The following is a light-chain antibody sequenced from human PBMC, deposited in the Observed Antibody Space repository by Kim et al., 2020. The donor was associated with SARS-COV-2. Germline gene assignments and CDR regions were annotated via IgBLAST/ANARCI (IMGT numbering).Light chain of an antibody. CDR2: ATD. Sequence: GQRVRISCFGSGSNIERNVVNWYQQFPGTAPKLLMYATDQRSSGVPDRFSGSRSGTSASLAISGLQSDDEADYYCATWDDSLNEWVFGGGTQLTVL. CDR1: GSNIERNV. CDR3: ATWDDSLNEWV. J-gene: IGLJ3*02. V-gene: IGLV1-44*01.